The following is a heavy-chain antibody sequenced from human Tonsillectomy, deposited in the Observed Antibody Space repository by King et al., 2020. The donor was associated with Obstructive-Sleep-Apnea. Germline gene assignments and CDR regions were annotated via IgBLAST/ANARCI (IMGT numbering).Heavy chain of an antibody. CDR1: GFTFSSSA. J-gene: IGHJ5*02. V-gene: IGHV3-30*04. CDR3: PRPQSRLTMWVDFAP. D-gene: IGHD3-3*01. CDR2: IGYDGRNK. Sequence: VQLVESGGGVVHPGRSLTLSCAASGFTFSSSAMHWLRHTPGKGLEWVSFIGYDGRNKYYADSGKGRFTISRDNSKNTLYLQMNSLRVEDTAVYYCPRPQSRLTMWVDFAPWGHGTQVTVSS.